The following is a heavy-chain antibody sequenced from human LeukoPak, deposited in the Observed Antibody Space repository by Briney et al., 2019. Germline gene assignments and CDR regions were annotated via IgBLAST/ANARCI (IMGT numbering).Heavy chain of an antibody. V-gene: IGHV4-34*01. CDR3: ARDSLAAAGPFGY. Sequence: SETLSLTCAVYVGSSSGYYWSWIRQPPGKGLEWIGEINHSGSTNYNPSLKSRVTISVDKSKNQFSLKLSSVTAADTAVYYCARDSLAAAGPFGYWGQGTLVTVSS. CDR1: VGSSSGYY. D-gene: IGHD6-13*01. CDR2: INHSGST. J-gene: IGHJ4*02.